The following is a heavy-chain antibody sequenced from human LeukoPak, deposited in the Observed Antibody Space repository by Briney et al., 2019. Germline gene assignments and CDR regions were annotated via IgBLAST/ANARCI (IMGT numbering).Heavy chain of an antibody. J-gene: IGHJ4*02. V-gene: IGHV3-7*01. Sequence: TGGSLRLSCAASGYTFSDYWMSWVRQAPGKGLEWVASINEDGSDKYYVDSVKGRFTISRDNAKNSLYLQMNSLRAEDTALYYCARDTYRFDDFWGQGTLVTASS. CDR1: GYTFSDYW. CDR3: ARDTYRFDDF. CDR2: INEDGSDK.